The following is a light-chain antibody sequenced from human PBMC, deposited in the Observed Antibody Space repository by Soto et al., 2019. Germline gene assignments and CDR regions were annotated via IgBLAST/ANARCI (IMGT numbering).Light chain of an antibody. CDR2: GAS. CDR1: QSVSKN. J-gene: IGKJ2*01. Sequence: EIVMTQSPATLSVSPGARATLSCRASQSVSKNLAWYQQKPGQAPRLLMFGASTRATGVPARISGSGSGTDFTLTISSLQSEDFAAYYCQQYSRWPPTCGQGTKLAIK. CDR3: QQYSRWPPT. V-gene: IGKV3-15*01.